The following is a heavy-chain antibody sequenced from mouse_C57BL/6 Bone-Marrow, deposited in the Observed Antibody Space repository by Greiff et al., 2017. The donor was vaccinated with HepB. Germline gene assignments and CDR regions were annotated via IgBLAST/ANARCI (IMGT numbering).Heavy chain of an antibody. CDR3: ARERTTVEPFDY. V-gene: IGHV1-53*01. J-gene: IGHJ2*01. Sequence: VQLQQPGTELVKPGASVKLSCKASGYTFTSYWMHWVKQRPGQGLEWIGNINPSNGGTNYNEKFKSKATLTVDKSSSTACMQLSSLTSEDSAVYYCARERTTVEPFDYWGQGTTLTVSS. CDR2: INPSNGGT. D-gene: IGHD1-1*01. CDR1: GYTFTSYW.